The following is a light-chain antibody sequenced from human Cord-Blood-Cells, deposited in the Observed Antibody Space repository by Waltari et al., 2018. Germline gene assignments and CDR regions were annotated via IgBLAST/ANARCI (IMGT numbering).Light chain of an antibody. J-gene: IGKJ4*01. Sequence: AIRMTQSPSSFSASTGDRVTITCRASQGISSYLAWYQQKPGKAPKLLIYAASTLQSGVPSRFSGSGSGTDFTLTISCLQSEDFATCYCQQYYSYPLVFGGGTKVEIK. CDR2: AAS. CDR3: QQYYSYPLV. CDR1: QGISSY. V-gene: IGKV1-8*01.